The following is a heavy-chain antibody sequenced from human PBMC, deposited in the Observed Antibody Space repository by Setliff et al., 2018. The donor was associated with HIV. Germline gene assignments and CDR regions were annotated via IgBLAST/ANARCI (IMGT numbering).Heavy chain of an antibody. Sequence: GASVKVSCKASGYTFTGYYMHWVRQAPGQGLEWMGWINPNSGGTNYAQKFQGRVTMTRNTSISTAFMELSSLRSEDTSVYYCARGRSLVRGSGSPEYYYMDVWGKGTTVTVSS. CDR1: GYTFTGYY. J-gene: IGHJ6*03. V-gene: IGHV1-2*02. CDR3: ARGRSLVRGSGSPEYYYMDV. D-gene: IGHD3-10*01. CDR2: INPNSGGT.